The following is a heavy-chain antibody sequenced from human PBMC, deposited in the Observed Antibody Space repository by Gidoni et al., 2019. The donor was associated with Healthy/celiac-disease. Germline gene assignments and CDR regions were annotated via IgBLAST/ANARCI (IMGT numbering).Heavy chain of an antibody. CDR3: ARGNYYDSSGYYWYFDY. V-gene: IGHV3-11*06. D-gene: IGHD3-22*01. CDR1: GFTFSDYY. J-gene: IGHJ4*02. Sequence: QVQLVESGGGLVKPGGSLRLSCAASGFTFSDYYMSWIRQAPGKGLEWVSYISSSSSYTNYADSVKGRFTISRDNAKNSLYLQMNSLRAEDTAVYYCARGNYYDSSGYYWYFDYWGQGTLVTVSS. CDR2: ISSSSSYT.